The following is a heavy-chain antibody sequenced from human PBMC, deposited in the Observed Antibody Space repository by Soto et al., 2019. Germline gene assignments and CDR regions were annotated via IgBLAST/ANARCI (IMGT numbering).Heavy chain of an antibody. CDR1: GGTFSSYA. V-gene: IGHV1-69*01. CDR3: ARGRWSGGSCYCGYSVYYYYGMDV. D-gene: IGHD2-15*01. J-gene: IGHJ6*02. CDR2: IIPIFGTA. Sequence: QVQLVQSGAEVKKPGSSVKVSCKASGGTFSSYAISWVRQAPGQGLEWMGGIIPIFGTANYAQKFQGRVTVTADESTRTAYMGLSSLSSEDTAVYYCARGRWSGGSCYCGYSVYYYYGMDVWGQGTTVTVSS.